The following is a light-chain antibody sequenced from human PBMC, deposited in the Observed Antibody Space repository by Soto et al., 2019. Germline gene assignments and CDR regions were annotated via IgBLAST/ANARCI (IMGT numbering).Light chain of an antibody. Sequence: DVVMTQSPLSLPVTLGQPASISCRSSQSLVYSDGSTYLSWFQQRPGQSTRRLINKVSNRDSGVPDKFNGSGTSTDVTLKIRRVETEAIGVYYCMQATNGTLTFGGRTKADIK. CDR1: QSLVYSDGSTY. V-gene: IGKV2-30*01. J-gene: IGKJ4*01. CDR3: MQATNGTLT. CDR2: KVS.